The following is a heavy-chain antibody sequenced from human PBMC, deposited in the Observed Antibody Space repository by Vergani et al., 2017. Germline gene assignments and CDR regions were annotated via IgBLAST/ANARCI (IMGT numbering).Heavy chain of an antibody. Sequence: QVQLQQWGAGLLKPSETLSLTCAVYGGSFSGYYWSWIRQPPGKGLEWVSYISSSGSTIYYADSVKGRFTISRDNAKNSLYLQMNSLRAEDTAVYYCARAEGVPAASFDPWGQGTLVTVSS. CDR3: ARAEGVPAASFDP. CDR1: GGSFSGYY. V-gene: IGHV3-11*01. CDR2: ISSSGSTI. J-gene: IGHJ5*02. D-gene: IGHD2-2*01.